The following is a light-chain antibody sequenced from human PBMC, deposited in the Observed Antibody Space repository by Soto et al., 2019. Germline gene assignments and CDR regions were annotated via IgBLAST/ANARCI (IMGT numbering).Light chain of an antibody. CDR2: GAS. J-gene: IGKJ1*01. CDR1: QSVSSSY. CDR3: QQYGSSPWT. Sequence: IRLTQSPSTLSLSPGERATLSCRASQSVSSSYLAWYQQKPGQAPRLLIYGASSRATGIPDRFSGSGSGTDFTLTISRLEPEDFAVYYCQQYGSSPWTFGQGTKVDIK. V-gene: IGKV3-20*01.